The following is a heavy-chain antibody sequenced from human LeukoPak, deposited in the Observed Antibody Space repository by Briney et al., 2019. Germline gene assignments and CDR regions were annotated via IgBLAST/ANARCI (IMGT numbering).Heavy chain of an antibody. CDR1: GGSISSYY. V-gene: IGHV4-59*01. J-gene: IGHJ5*02. CDR3: ARDGHGSGIPEENWFDP. CDR2: IYYSGST. Sequence: PSETLSLTCTVSGGSISSYYWSWIRQPPGKGLEWIGYIYYSGSTNYNPSLKSRVTISVDTSKNQFSLKLSSVTAADTAVYYCARDGHGSGIPEENWFDPWGQGTLVTVSS. D-gene: IGHD3-10*01.